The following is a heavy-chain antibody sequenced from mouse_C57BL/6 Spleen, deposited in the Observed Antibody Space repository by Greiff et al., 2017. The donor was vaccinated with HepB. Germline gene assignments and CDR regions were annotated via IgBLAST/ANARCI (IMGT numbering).Heavy chain of an antibody. CDR1: GYTFTSYW. CDR2: IDPSDSYT. CDR3: ARGRDYYAMDY. J-gene: IGHJ4*01. Sequence: QVQLKQSGAELVMPGASVKLSCKASGYTFTSYWMHWVKQRPGQGLEWIGEIDPSDSYTNYNQKFKGKSTLTVDKSSSTAYMQLSSLTSEDSAVYYCARGRDYYAMDYWGQGTSVTVSS. V-gene: IGHV1-69*01.